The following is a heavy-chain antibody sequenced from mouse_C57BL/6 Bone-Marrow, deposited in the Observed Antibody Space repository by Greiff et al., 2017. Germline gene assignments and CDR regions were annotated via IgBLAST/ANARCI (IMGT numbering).Heavy chain of an antibody. J-gene: IGHJ4*01. CDR2: ISSGGDYI. CDR3: TRAYYYGAMDY. V-gene: IGHV5-9-1*02. D-gene: IGHD1-1*01. CDR1: GFTFSSYA. Sequence: EVMLVESGEGLVKPGGSLKLSCAASGFTFSSYAMSWVRQTPEKNLEWVAYISSGGDYIYYADTVKGRFTISRDNARNTLYLQMSSMKSDDTAMDYCTRAYYYGAMDYWGQGTSVTVSS.